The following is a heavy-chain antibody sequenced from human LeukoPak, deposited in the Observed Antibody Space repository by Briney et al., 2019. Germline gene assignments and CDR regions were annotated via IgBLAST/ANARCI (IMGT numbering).Heavy chain of an antibody. D-gene: IGHD3-10*01. V-gene: IGHV4-4*07. CDR1: GGSIRSY. Sequence: SETLSLTCTVSGGSIRSYWSWIRQPAGKGLEWIGRIYGSGSTDYNPSLKSRVTMSIDTSKNQFSLKLSSVTAADTAVYYCARRHDYYYGSGSHNNWFDPWGLGTLVTVSS. J-gene: IGHJ5*02. CDR2: IYGSGST. CDR3: ARRHDYYYGSGSHNNWFDP.